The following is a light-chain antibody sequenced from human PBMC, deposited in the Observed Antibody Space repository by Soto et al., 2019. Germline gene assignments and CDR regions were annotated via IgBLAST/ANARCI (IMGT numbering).Light chain of an antibody. J-gene: IGLJ3*02. Sequence: SSELTQPPSVSVAPRQTATLTCAGDNIGSKGVHWYQHRPGQAPVLVVYDDSDRPSGIPERFSGSNSGNTATLTISGVEGGDEADYYCQVWDSSSDHWVFGGGTQLTVL. CDR1: NIGSKG. CDR2: DDS. CDR3: QVWDSSSDHWV. V-gene: IGLV3-21*02.